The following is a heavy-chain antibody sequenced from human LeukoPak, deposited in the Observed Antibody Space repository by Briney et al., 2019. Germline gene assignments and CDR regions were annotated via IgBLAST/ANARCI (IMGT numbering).Heavy chain of an antibody. CDR3: ARDLEGSYDGSDYPGTFDY. Sequence: ASVKVSCKASGYTFTGYYMHWVRQAPGQGLEWMGWINPNSGGTNYAQKFQGRVTMTRDTSISTAYMELGRLRSDDTAVYYCARDLEGSYDGSDYPGTFDYWGQGTLVTASS. V-gene: IGHV1-2*02. CDR2: INPNSGGT. CDR1: GYTFTGYY. D-gene: IGHD3-22*01. J-gene: IGHJ4*02.